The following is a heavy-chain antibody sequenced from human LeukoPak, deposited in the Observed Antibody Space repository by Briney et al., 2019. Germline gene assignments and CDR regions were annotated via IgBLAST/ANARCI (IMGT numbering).Heavy chain of an antibody. D-gene: IGHD3-10*01. CDR1: GYTFTSYG. J-gene: IGHJ6*03. V-gene: IGHV1-18*01. Sequence: GASVKVSCKASGYTFTSYGISWVRQAPGQGLEWMGWISAYNGNTNYAQKLQGRVTMTTDTSTSTAYMELRSLRSDDTAVYYCARDPVLWFGELLRGPYMDVWGKGTTVTVSS. CDR2: ISAYNGNT. CDR3: ARDPVLWFGELLRGPYMDV.